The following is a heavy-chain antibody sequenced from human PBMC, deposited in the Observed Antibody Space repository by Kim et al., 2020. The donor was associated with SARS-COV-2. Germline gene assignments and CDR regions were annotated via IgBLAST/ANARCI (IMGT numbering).Heavy chain of an antibody. V-gene: IGHV1-46*01. J-gene: IGHJ6*03. CDR3: ARADTLTTDYYTSYMDV. Sequence: ASVKVSCKASGYTFTDNYVHWVRQAPGQGLEWMGIINPESGTTGYAQKFQGRVTMTRDTSTSTVYMELSSLRSEDTAIYYCARADTLTTDYYTSYMDVWSEGTTVTV. CDR2: INPESGTT. CDR1: GYTFTDNY. D-gene: IGHD4-4*01.